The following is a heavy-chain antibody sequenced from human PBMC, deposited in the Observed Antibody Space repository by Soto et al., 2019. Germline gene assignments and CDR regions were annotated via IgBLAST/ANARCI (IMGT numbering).Heavy chain of an antibody. Sequence: GGSLRLSCAASGFTFSIYAVTWVRQAPGKGLEWVSSISANGGSTYYAHSVKGRFTISRDNSKNTLYLQMISLRAEDTAVFYCAKSERDDRHHPLNYFYGMDVWGQGTTVTVSS. CDR1: GFTFSIYA. J-gene: IGHJ6*02. V-gene: IGHV3-23*01. D-gene: IGHD1-1*01. CDR2: ISANGGST. CDR3: AKSERDDRHHPLNYFYGMDV.